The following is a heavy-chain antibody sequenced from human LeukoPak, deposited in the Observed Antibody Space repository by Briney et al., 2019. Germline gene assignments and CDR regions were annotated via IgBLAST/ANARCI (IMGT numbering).Heavy chain of an antibody. Sequence: ASVTVSCKASGYTFTSYGISWVRQAPGQGREGMGWISAYNGNTNYAQKLQGRVTMTTDTSTSTAYMELRSLRSDDTAVYYCARSLKSMTTVTIEYFQHWGQGTLVTVSS. D-gene: IGHD4-17*01. CDR3: ARSLKSMTTVTIEYFQH. CDR2: ISAYNGNT. CDR1: GYTFTSYG. V-gene: IGHV1-18*04. J-gene: IGHJ1*01.